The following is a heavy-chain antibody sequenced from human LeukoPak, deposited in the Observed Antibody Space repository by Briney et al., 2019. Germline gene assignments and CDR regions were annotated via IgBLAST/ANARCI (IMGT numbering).Heavy chain of an antibody. V-gene: IGHV4-39*01. D-gene: IGHD2-2*01. CDR3: ARSLGYQLPQAFDI. J-gene: IGHJ3*02. Sequence: SETLSLTCTVSGGSISSSSYYWGWIRQPPGKGLGWIGSIYYSGSTYYNPSLKSRVTISVDTSKNQFSLKLSSVTAADTAVYYCARSLGYQLPQAFDIWGQGTMVTVSS. CDR2: IYYSGST. CDR1: GGSISSSSYY.